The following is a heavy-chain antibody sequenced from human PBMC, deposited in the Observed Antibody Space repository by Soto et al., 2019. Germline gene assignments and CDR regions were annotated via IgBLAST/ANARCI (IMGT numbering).Heavy chain of an antibody. CDR3: AKLLGPGSYYDDDY. J-gene: IGHJ4*02. Sequence: QVQLVQSGAEVKTPGSSVKVSCRASGGTSNNYADTWVRQAPGHGLEWMGGIIAYFGTATYAHKFRGRLTITAHDATRTNCMELRSLTTDDTAIYYCAKLLGPGSYYDDDYWGQGTLVTVSS. V-gene: IGHV1-69*01. D-gene: IGHD3-10*01. CDR2: IIAYFGTA. CDR1: GGTSNNYA.